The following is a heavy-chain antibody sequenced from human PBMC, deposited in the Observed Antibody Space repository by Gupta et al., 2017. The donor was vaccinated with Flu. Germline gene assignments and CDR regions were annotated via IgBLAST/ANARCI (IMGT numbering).Heavy chain of an antibody. Sequence: EEQLVESGGGLVQPGGSLRLSCVVSGFTFRSSWMDWVRQAPGKGLEWGANKAAVDSVKNYEDSVKGRCTISREDAKNSLYLQMSSLRADDTAVYYCARNRGWQQFDYWGQGVLVTVSS. D-gene: IGHD5-24*01. CDR2: KAAVDSVK. V-gene: IGHV3-7*01. CDR1: GFTFRSSW. CDR3: ARNRGWQQFDY. J-gene: IGHJ4*02.